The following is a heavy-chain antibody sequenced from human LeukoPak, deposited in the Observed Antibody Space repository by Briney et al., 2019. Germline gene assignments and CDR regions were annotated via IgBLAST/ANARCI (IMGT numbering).Heavy chain of an antibody. CDR2: ISTYNVNT. V-gene: IGHV1-18*04. D-gene: IGHD2/OR15-2a*01. Sequence: GASVKVSCKASGYTFTSHGITWVRQAPGQGLEWMGWISTYNVNTNYAQKLQGRVTMTTDTSTSTAYMELSSLRSEDTAVYYCARVGKANFLFNTFRAGGGYDYWGQGTLVTVSS. J-gene: IGHJ4*02. CDR3: ARVGKANFLFNTFRAGGGYDY. CDR1: GYTFTSHG.